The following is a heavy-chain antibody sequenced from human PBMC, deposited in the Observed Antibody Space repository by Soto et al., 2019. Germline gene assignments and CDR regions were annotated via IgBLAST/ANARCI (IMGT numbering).Heavy chain of an antibody. CDR3: AKGGRQWLVTSDFNY. CDR1: GFTFSDYA. Sequence: VQLVESGGGVVQPGRSLRLSCAASGFTFSDYAMHWVRQAPGKGVEWVAVVSHDGRNTHYADSVKGRFTIARDSSKHTVSLEMTSLTAEDTAVYYCAKGGRQWLVTSDFNYWGQGALVTVSS. CDR2: VSHDGRNT. J-gene: IGHJ4*02. V-gene: IGHV3-30*18. D-gene: IGHD6-19*01.